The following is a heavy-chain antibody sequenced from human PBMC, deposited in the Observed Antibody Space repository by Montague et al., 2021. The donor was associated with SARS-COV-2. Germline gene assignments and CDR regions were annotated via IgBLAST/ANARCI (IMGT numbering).Heavy chain of an antibody. Sequence: SLRLSCAASGFTFSSYAMSWVRQAPGKGLEWVSAISGSGGSTYYADSVKGRFTISRDNSKNTLCLQMNSLRAEDTAVYYCAKGGERITMIVVVITLADFDYWGQGTLVTVSS. J-gene: IGHJ4*02. CDR1: GFTFSSYA. CDR2: ISGSGGST. V-gene: IGHV3-23*01. CDR3: AKGGERITMIVVVITLADFDY. D-gene: IGHD3-22*01.